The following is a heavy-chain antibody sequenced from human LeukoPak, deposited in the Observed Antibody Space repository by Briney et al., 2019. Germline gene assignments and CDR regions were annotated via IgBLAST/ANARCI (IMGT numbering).Heavy chain of an antibody. Sequence: SETLSLTCTVSGGSISSNNYYWGWIRQPPGKGLEWVANIYYSGNTYYNPSLKSRVTISVDTFNNQFSLRLNSVTAADPAVYYCARVPPLYDSGNYYKGTHFDYWGQGTLVTVSS. D-gene: IGHD3-10*01. CDR2: IYYSGNT. V-gene: IGHV4-39*07. J-gene: IGHJ4*02. CDR3: ARVPPLYDSGNYYKGTHFDY. CDR1: GGSISSNNYY.